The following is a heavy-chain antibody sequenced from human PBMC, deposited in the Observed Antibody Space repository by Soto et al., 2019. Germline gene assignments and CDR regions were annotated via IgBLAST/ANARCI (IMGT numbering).Heavy chain of an antibody. D-gene: IGHD1-26*01. CDR3: AKDLYVQPPSGWFDP. CDR2: ITGRGDST. CDR1: GFPFSDHA. V-gene: IGHV3-23*01. J-gene: IGHJ5*02. Sequence: GGSLRLSCAASGFPFSDHAMHWVRQAPGKGLEWVSAITGRGDSTYYADSVKGRFTISRDNSKSTLYLQMMSLRAEDTAVYYCAKDLYVQPPSGWFDPWGQGTVVTVSS.